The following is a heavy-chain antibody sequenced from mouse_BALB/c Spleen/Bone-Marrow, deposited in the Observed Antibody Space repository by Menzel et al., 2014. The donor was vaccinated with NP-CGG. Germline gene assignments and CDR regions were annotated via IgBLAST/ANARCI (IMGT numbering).Heavy chain of an antibody. D-gene: IGHD2-3*01. V-gene: IGHV3-1*02. CDR3: ARYVGFYALFDY. J-gene: IGHJ2*01. CDR1: GYSITSGYS. CDR2: IHYSGST. Sequence: EVMLVESGPDLGKPSQSLSPTCTVTGYSITSGYSWHWIRQFPGNKLEWMGYIHYSGSTNYNPSLKSRISITRDTSKNQFFLQLNSVTTEDTATYYCARYVGFYALFDYWGQGTTLTVSS.